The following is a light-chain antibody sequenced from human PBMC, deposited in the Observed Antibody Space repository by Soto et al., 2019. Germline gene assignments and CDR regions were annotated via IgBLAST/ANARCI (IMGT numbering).Light chain of an antibody. V-gene: IGLV1-44*01. Sequence: QSVLTQPPSAPGTPGQRVTISCSGSRSNIGSNTVNWYQQLPGTAPKLLIYSNNQRPSGVPDRFSGSKSGTSASLAISGLQSEDEADYYCAAWYDSLNGVVVGGGTKLTVL. J-gene: IGLJ2*01. CDR1: RSNIGSNT. CDR2: SNN. CDR3: AAWYDSLNGVV.